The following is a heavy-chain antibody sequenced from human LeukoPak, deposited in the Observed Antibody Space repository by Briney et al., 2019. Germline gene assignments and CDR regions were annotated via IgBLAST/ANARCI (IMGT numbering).Heavy chain of an antibody. CDR1: GYDFTNYW. CDR3: VRQADSSGWYYFDY. J-gene: IGHJ4*02. CDR2: IYPDDSDT. Sequence: GESLKISCQGSGYDFTNYWIGWVRQMPGKGLEWMAIIYPDDSDTKYNPSSQGQVNLSSDKSISTAYLQWSSLKASDTAIYYCVRQADSSGWYYFDYWGPGTRVTVTS. D-gene: IGHD6-19*01. V-gene: IGHV5-51*01.